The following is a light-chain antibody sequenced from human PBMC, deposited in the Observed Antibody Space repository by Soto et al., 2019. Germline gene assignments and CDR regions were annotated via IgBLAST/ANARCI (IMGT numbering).Light chain of an antibody. CDR2: EVT. CDR1: SSDVGGYGY. V-gene: IGLV2-8*01. J-gene: IGLJ2*01. Sequence: QSALTQPPSASGSPGQSVTISCTGTSSDVGGYGYVSWYQQHPGKAPKLMIFEVTKRASGVPNPFSGSKSGNTASLTVSGLQAEDEADYYCSSYAGINTDVVFGGGTKLTVL. CDR3: SSYAGINTDVV.